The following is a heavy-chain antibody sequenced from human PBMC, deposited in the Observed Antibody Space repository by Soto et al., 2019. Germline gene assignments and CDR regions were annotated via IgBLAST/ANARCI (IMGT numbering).Heavy chain of an antibody. CDR3: AREGTTRRVLEWFRGADAFDI. J-gene: IGHJ3*02. D-gene: IGHD3-3*01. CDR1: GFTFSSYS. Sequence: GGSLRLSCAASGFTFSSYSMNWVRQAPGKGLEWVSYISSSSTIYYADSVKGRFTISRDNAKNSLYLQMNSLRAEDTAVYYCAREGTTRRVLEWFRGADAFDIWGQGTMVTVSS. V-gene: IGHV3-48*01. CDR2: ISSSSTI.